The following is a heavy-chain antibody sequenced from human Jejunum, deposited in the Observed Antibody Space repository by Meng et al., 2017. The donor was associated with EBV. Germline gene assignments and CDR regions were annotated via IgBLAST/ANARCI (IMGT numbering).Heavy chain of an antibody. Sequence: QVQLVQSGAEVKKPGASVKVSCKASGYTFTNYAFHWLRQGPGQGFEWMGWVSAYNGNTEYPQKFRGRVAMTTDTSTTTVYMELRSLRPDDTATYYCVRTSVYSSGFSDFWGQGTLVTVSS. V-gene: IGHV1-18*01. CDR1: GYTFTNYA. CDR2: VSAYNGNT. D-gene: IGHD6-19*01. J-gene: IGHJ4*02. CDR3: VRTSVYSSGFSDF.